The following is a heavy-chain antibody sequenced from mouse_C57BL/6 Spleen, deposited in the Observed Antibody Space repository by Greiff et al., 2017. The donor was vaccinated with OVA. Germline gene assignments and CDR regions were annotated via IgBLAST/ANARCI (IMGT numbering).Heavy chain of an antibody. CDR3: ARSNWYFDV. CDR1: GYTFTSYW. D-gene: IGHD5-1*01. J-gene: IGHJ1*03. CDR2: IDPSDSYT. Sequence: VQLQQPGAELVMPGASVKLSCKASGYTFTSYWMHWVKQRPGQGLEWIGEIDPSDSYTNYNQKFKGKSTLTVDKSSSTAYMQLSSLTSEDSAVYYCARSNWYFDVWGTGTTVTVSS. V-gene: IGHV1-69*01.